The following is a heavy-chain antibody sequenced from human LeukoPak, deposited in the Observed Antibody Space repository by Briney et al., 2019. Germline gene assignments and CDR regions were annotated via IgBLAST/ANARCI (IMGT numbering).Heavy chain of an antibody. CDR2: IYYSGST. CDR1: GGSISSSSYY. D-gene: IGHD2-2*02. J-gene: IGHJ4*02. CDR3: AGSLVGTVVPAAIEAPGQKAFDY. Sequence: SETLSLTCTVSGGSISSSSYYWGWIRQPPGKGLEWIGGIYYSGSTYYNPSLKSRVTISVDTSKNQFSLKLSSVTAADTAVYYCAGSLVGTVVPAAIEAPGQKAFDYWGQGTLVTVSS. V-gene: IGHV4-39*01.